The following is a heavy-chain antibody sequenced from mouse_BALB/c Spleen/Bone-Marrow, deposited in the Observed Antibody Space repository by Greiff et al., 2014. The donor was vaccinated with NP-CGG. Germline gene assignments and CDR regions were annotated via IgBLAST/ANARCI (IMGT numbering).Heavy chain of an antibody. D-gene: IGHD2-1*01. CDR1: GYSFTNYW. V-gene: IGHV1-74*01. CDR2: IHPSDSET. CDR3: ARFGNYEGFAY. Sequence: QVQLKESGAVLVRPGASVKLSCKASGYSFTNYWMNWVKQRPGQGLEWIGMIHPSDSETRLNQKFKDKATLTVDKSSSTAYMQLSSPTSEDSAVYYCARFGNYEGFAYWGQGTLVTVSA. J-gene: IGHJ3*01.